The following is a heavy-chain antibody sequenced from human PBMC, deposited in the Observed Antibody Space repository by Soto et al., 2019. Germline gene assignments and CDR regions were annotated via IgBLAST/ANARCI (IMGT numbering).Heavy chain of an antibody. CDR2: IWYDGSNK. J-gene: IGHJ4*02. CDR1: GFTFSSYG. D-gene: IGHD3-10*01. CDR3: ARESRAYYYGSGSYFSPVDY. Sequence: QVQLVESGGGVVQPGRSLRLSCAASGFTFSSYGMHWVRQAPGKGLEWVAVIWYDGSNKYYADSVKGRFTISRDNSKNTLYLQMNSLRAEDTAVYYCARESRAYYYGSGSYFSPVDYWGQGTLVTVSS. V-gene: IGHV3-33*01.